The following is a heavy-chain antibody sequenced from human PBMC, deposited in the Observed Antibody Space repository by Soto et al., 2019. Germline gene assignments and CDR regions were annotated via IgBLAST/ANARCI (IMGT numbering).Heavy chain of an antibody. CDR3: ALEPTGTAGFDY. J-gene: IGHJ4*02. CDR2: IDLDIGDT. D-gene: IGHD2-8*02. Sequence: QVQMVQSGAEVKKPGASVKVSCKASGHTFTGHHMHWVRQAPGQGLEWMGLIDLDIGDTKYAQKFQGRVNSTSDTSISTAYMELRGLGADDTAVYYCALEPTGTAGFDYWGQGTLVTVSS. V-gene: IGHV1-2*02. CDR1: GHTFTGHH.